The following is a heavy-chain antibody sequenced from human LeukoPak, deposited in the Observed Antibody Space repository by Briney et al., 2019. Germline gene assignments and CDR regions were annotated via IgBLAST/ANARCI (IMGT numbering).Heavy chain of an antibody. V-gene: IGHV3-53*01. CDR3: AREGVVGAFDI. CDR1: GFTVSGNY. CDR2: IYSGGST. Sequence: PGGSLRLFCAASGFTVSGNYMSWVRQAPGKGLEWVSIIYSGGSTYYADSVKGRFTISRDNSKNTLYLQMNSLRAEDTAVYYCAREGVVGAFDIWGQGTMVTVSS. J-gene: IGHJ3*02. D-gene: IGHD3-22*01.